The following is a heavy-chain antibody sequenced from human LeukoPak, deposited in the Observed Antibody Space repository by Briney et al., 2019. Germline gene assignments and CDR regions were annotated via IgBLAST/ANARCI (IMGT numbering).Heavy chain of an antibody. V-gene: IGHV3-30*04. CDR2: ISYDGRNK. D-gene: IGHD2-15*01. CDR1: GCTFSNYA. CDR3: ARDPALYCTGGSCREYYFDY. Sequence: PGGSLRLSCAVSGCTFSNYAMHWVRQVPGKGLEWVALISYDGRNKYYADSVKGRFTVSRDNAKSTLYLQMNSLRGEDTAVYYCARDPALYCTGGSCREYYFDYWGQGALVTVSS. J-gene: IGHJ4*02.